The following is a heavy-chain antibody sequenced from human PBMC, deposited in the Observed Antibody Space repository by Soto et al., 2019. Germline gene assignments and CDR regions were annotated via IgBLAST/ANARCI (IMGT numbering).Heavy chain of an antibody. Sequence: LETLPLTCAVSGGSSSSSNWWSWVRQPPGKGLEWIGEIYHSGSTNYNPSLKSRVTISVDKSKNQFSLKLSSVTAADTAVYYCARGGSYGNRGGMDVWGQGTTVTVSS. D-gene: IGHD3-16*01. CDR2: IYHSGST. V-gene: IGHV4-4*02. CDR3: ARGGSYGNRGGMDV. J-gene: IGHJ6*02. CDR1: GGSSSSSNW.